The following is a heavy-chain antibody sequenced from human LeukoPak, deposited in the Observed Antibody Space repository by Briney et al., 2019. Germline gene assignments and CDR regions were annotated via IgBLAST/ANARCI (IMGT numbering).Heavy chain of an antibody. CDR1: GGSFSGYY. CDR2: INHSGST. V-gene: IGHV4-34*01. D-gene: IGHD6-19*01. J-gene: IGHJ5*02. CDR3: ARGYSSGWYKRGGWFDP. Sequence: SETLSLTCAVYGGSFSGYYWSWSRQPAGKGLEWIGEINHSGSTNYNPSLKSRVTISVDTSKNQFSLKLSSVTAADTAVYYCARGYSSGWYKRGGWFDPWGQGTLVTVSS.